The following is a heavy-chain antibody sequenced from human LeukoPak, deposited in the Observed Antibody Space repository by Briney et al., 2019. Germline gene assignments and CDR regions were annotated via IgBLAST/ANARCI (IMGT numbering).Heavy chain of an antibody. V-gene: IGHV4-59*01. CDR2: IYYSGST. D-gene: IGHD3-10*01. J-gene: IGHJ5*02. Sequence: SETLSLTCTVSGGSISSYYWSWIRQPPGKGLEWIGYIYYSGSTNYNPSLKSRVTISVDTSKNQFSLKLSSVTAADTAVYYCARASRGFGELYRPYNCFDTWAQGTLVTVSS. CDR3: ARASRGFGELYRPYNCFDT. CDR1: GGSISSYY.